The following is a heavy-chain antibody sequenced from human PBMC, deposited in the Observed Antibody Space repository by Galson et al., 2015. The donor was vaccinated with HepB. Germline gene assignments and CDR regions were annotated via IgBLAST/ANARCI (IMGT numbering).Heavy chain of an antibody. CDR1: GGPISGYY. Sequence: ETLSLTCTVSGGPISGYYWSWIRQPPGKGLEWIGYIYNIGSTTYNPSLGSRVTMSLDTSRNHISLRLTSVTAADAAIYYCARVVAAAGSAAAEYFQHWGQGNLVIVSS. D-gene: IGHD6-13*01. CDR2: IYNIGST. CDR3: ARVVAAAGSAAAEYFQH. J-gene: IGHJ1*01. V-gene: IGHV4-59*01.